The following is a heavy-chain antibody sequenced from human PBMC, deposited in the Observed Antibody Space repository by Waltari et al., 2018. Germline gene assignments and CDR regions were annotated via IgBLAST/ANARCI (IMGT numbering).Heavy chain of an antibody. Sequence: QVQLQESGPGLVKPSETLSLTCTVSGGSISSYYWSWIRKPPGKGLEWIGYIYYSGSTNYNPSLKSRVTISVDTSKNQFSLKLSSVTAADTAVYYCASGYYYDSSGYYLKWAFDIWGQGTMVTVSS. CDR3: ASGYYYDSSGYYLKWAFDI. J-gene: IGHJ3*02. D-gene: IGHD3-22*01. CDR1: GGSISSYY. CDR2: IYYSGST. V-gene: IGHV4-59*01.